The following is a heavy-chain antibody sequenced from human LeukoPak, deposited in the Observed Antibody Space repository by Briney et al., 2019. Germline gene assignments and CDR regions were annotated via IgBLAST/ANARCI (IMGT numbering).Heavy chain of an antibody. V-gene: IGHV3-30*02. J-gene: IGHJ4*02. CDR1: GFTFSSYG. CDR3: AKVATMVRGYVDY. CDR2: IRYDGSNK. Sequence: GGSLRLSCAASGFTFSSYGMHWVRQAPGKGLEWVAFIRYDGSNKYYADSVKGRFTISRDNSKNTLYLQMNSLRAEDTAVYYCAKVATMVRGYVDYWGQGTLVTVSS. D-gene: IGHD3-10*01.